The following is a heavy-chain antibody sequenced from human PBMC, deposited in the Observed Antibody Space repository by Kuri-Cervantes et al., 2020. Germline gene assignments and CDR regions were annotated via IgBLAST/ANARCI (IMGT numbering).Heavy chain of an antibody. CDR2: ISWNSGSI. V-gene: IGHV3-9*01. Sequence: SLKISCAASGFTFDDYAMHWVRQAPGKGLEWVSGISWNSGSIGYADSVKGRFTISRDNSKNTLYLQMNSLRAEDTAVYYCAKDFATPWDPPYYYYGMDVWGQGTTVTVSS. CDR1: GFTFDDYA. CDR3: AKDFATPWDPPYYYYGMDV. J-gene: IGHJ6*02. D-gene: IGHD2-15*01.